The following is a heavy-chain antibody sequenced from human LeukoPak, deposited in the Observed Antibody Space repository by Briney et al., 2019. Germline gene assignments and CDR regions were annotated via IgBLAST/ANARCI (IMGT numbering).Heavy chain of an antibody. CDR2: IWYDGSNK. Sequence: GRSLRLSCAASGFTFSSYGMHWVRQAPGKGLEWVAVIWYDGSNKYYADSVKGRFTISRDNSKNTLCLQMNSLRAEGTAVYYCAREVSALDYWGQGTLVTVSS. V-gene: IGHV3-33*01. CDR1: GFTFSSYG. CDR3: AREVSALDY. J-gene: IGHJ4*02.